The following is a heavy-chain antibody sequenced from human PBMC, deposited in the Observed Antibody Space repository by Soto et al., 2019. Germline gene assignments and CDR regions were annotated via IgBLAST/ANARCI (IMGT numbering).Heavy chain of an antibody. Sequence: QVQLQESGPRLVKPSQTLSLTCTVSGGSISSGGYYWSWIRQHPGKGLEWIGYIFYSGSTYYNPSLKSRVTLSVDTSKNQFSLKLSSVTAADTAVYYCATYGSGSYKPTTFDYWGQGTLVTVSS. CDR3: ATYGSGSYKPTTFDY. D-gene: IGHD3-10*01. CDR1: GGSISSGGYY. V-gene: IGHV4-31*03. CDR2: IFYSGST. J-gene: IGHJ4*02.